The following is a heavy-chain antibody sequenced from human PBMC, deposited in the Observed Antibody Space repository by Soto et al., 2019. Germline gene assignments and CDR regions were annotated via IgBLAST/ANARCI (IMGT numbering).Heavy chain of an antibody. Sequence: ASVKISCKASGYTFTSYDINWVRQATGQGLEWMGWMNPNSGNTGYAQKFQGRVTMTRNTSISTAYMELSSLRSEDTAVYYCARGALVQNYYYYYGMEVWGQGTKVTVSS. J-gene: IGHJ6*02. D-gene: IGHD1-1*01. CDR3: ARGALVQNYYYYYGMEV. CDR1: GYTFTSYD. CDR2: MNPNSGNT. V-gene: IGHV1-8*01.